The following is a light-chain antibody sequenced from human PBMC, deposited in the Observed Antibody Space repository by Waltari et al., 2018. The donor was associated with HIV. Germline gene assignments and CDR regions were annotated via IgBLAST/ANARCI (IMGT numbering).Light chain of an antibody. CDR1: SSDVVNYKY. CDR3: SSDTSSSTLYV. Sequence: QSALTQPASVSGSPGQSITISCTGTSSDVVNYKYVSWFQQHPVKAPKVLIYEVSNRPSGVSSRFSGSKSGNTASLTISGLQAEDEADYYCSSDTSSSTLYVFGTGTKVTVL. J-gene: IGLJ1*01. CDR2: EVS. V-gene: IGLV2-14*01.